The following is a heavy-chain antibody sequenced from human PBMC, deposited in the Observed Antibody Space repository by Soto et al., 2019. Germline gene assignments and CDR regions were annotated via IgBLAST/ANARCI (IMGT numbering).Heavy chain of an antibody. CDR1: GASISSYY. Sequence: PSETLSLTCTVSGASISSYYWSWIRQPPGKGLEWIGYIFQSVSTSYNPSLKSRVTISLDTSKNRCSLKLSSVAAADTAVYYCARLDITMVRVVLKDGWFDPRGQGTLVTGSS. J-gene: IGHJ5*02. D-gene: IGHD3-10*01. CDR3: ARLDITMVRVVLKDGWFDP. CDR2: IFQSVST. V-gene: IGHV4-59*08.